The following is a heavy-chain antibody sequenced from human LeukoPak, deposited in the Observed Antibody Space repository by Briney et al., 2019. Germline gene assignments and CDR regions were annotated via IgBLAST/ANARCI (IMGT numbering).Heavy chain of an antibody. V-gene: IGHV4-38-2*01. CDR1: GYSISRGYY. J-gene: IGHJ4*02. D-gene: IGHD3-10*01. CDR3: AGWFGELSSLFAY. CDR2: IYHSGST. Sequence: SETLSLTCAVSGYSISRGYYWGWIRQPPGQGLEWIGSIYHSGSTYYSPSLKSRVSISVDTSKNQFSLKVRSVTAADTAVYYCAGWFGELSSLFAYWSQGILVTVSS.